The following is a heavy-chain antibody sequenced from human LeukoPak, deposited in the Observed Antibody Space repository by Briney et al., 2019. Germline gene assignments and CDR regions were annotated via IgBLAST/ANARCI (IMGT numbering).Heavy chain of an antibody. V-gene: IGHV4-59*11. CDR3: ARHYYGSGSYFAFDI. D-gene: IGHD3-10*01. CDR1: GGSISSHY. CDR2: IYYSGST. J-gene: IGHJ3*02. Sequence: SETLSLTCTVSGGSISSHYCSWIRQPPGKGLEWIGYIYYSGSTNYNPSLKSRVAISVDTSKNQFSLKLSSETAADTAVYYCARHYYGSGSYFAFDIWGQGTMVTVSS.